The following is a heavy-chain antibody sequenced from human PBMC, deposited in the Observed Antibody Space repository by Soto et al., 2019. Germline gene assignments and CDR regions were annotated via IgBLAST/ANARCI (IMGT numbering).Heavy chain of an antibody. CDR3: ATRMHCNGIIWHPNFQH. J-gene: IGHJ1*01. CDR2: IISGGGSK. D-gene: IGHD2-8*01. Sequence: EVQLVESGGGLVQPGGSLRLSCVASGFTFSRYNMDWVRQAPGKGPEWVSSIISGGGSKYYADPLKGRFTISRDDAKNLLYLEMNRLRDEDTTAYYCATRMHCNGIIWHPNFQHWGQGTLVTVSS. V-gene: IGHV3-21*06. CDR1: GFTFSRYN.